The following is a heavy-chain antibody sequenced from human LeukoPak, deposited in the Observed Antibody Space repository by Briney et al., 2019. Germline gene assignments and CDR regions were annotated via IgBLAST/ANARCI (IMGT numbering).Heavy chain of an antibody. Sequence: SGGSLRLSCEVAGFTVSSYAMNWVRQAPGRGLEWVSSISGTGGTIYYADSVKGRFTISRDNSKNTLYLQMNSLRAEDTAVYYCATARTLRVTTSFDYWGQGALVTVSS. CDR2: ISGTGGTI. CDR1: GFTVSSYA. J-gene: IGHJ4*02. D-gene: IGHD4-17*01. CDR3: ATARTLRVTTSFDY. V-gene: IGHV3-23*01.